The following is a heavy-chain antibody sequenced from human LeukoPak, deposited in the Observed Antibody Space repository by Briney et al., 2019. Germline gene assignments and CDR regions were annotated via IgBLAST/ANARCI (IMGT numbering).Heavy chain of an antibody. V-gene: IGHV1-8*01. CDR2: MNPNSGHT. CDR1: GYLLISYD. J-gene: IGHJ5*02. CDR3: ARGKAVAYNWFDP. Sequence: GASVKVSCKASGYLLISYDINWVRQATGQGLEWMGWMNPNSGHTGYAQKFQGRVTMTRDTSTSTVYMELSSLRSEDTAVYYCARGKAVAYNWFDPWGQGTLVTVSS. D-gene: IGHD6-19*01.